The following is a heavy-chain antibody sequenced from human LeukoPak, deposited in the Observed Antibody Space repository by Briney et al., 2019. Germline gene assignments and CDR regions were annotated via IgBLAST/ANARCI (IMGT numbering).Heavy chain of an antibody. CDR3: VRDPSRDSCGLFEF. D-gene: IGHD3-22*01. Sequence: PSETLSLICTVSGGPISSAGYYWNWIRQPAGERPEWIGRFYTSGRTNYNPSLKSRVTISIDASNNQFSLSLRSVTAADTAIYYCVRDPSRDSCGLFEFWGRGTLVTVSS. CDR1: GGPISSAGYY. CDR2: FYTSGRT. V-gene: IGHV4-61*02. J-gene: IGHJ4*01.